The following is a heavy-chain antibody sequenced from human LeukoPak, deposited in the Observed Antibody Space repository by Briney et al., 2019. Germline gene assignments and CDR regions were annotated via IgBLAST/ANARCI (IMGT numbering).Heavy chain of an antibody. V-gene: IGHV4-39*01. Sequence: SETLSLTCTVSGGSISSSSYYWGWIRQPPGKGLGWIGSIYYSGSTYYNPSLKSRVTISVDTSKNQFSLKLSSVTAADTAVYYCARGSIVGATDFDYWGQGTLVTVSS. CDR1: GGSISSSSYY. CDR2: IYYSGST. CDR3: ARGSIVGATDFDY. J-gene: IGHJ4*02. D-gene: IGHD1-26*01.